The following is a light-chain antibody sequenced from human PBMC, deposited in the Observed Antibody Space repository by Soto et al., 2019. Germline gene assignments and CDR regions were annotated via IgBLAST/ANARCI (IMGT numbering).Light chain of an antibody. CDR3: AAWDDSLNGPVV. J-gene: IGLJ2*01. Sequence: QLVLTQPPSASGTPGQRVTLSCSGSSYNIGSNTVNWYQQLPGTAPKLLIYSNNQRPSGFPDRFSGSKSGTSASLAISGLQSEDEADYYCAAWDDSLNGPVVFGGGTKLTVL. V-gene: IGLV1-44*01. CDR1: SYNIGSNT. CDR2: SNN.